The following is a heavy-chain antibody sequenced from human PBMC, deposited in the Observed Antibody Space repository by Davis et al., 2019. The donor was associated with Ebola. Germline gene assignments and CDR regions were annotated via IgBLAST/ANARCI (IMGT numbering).Heavy chain of an antibody. D-gene: IGHD3-3*01. Sequence: ASVKVSCKASGYTFNSYYMHWVRQAPGQGLEWMGIINPSGGSTSYAQKFQGRVTMTRDTSTSTVYMELSSLRAEDTAVYYCARGKGTIFGVVTGPRWFDPWGQGTLVTVSS. V-gene: IGHV1-46*02. J-gene: IGHJ5*02. CDR2: INPSGGST. CDR1: GYTFNSYY. CDR3: ARGKGTIFGVVTGPRWFDP.